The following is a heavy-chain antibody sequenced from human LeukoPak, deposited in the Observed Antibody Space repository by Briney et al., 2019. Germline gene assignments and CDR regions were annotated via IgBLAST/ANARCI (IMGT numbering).Heavy chain of an antibody. Sequence: GGSLRLSCAASGFTVSSNYMSWVRQAPGKGLEWVSVIYSGGSTYYADSVKGRFIISRDNSKNTLYLQMNSLGPEDTAVYYCARGVSGAPLEYWGRGTLVSVSS. CDR1: GFTVSSNY. D-gene: IGHD3-10*01. CDR3: ARGVSGAPLEY. CDR2: IYSGGST. V-gene: IGHV3-53*01. J-gene: IGHJ4*02.